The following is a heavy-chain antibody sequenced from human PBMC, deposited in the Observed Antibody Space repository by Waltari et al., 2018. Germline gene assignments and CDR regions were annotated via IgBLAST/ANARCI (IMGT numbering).Heavy chain of an antibody. CDR1: GFTLSASA. Sequence: EVQLVESGGGLVQPGGSLKLSWAASGFTLSASAVHWVRQASGKGLEWVGRIRSRAGDYATTYTVSVRGRFTISRDDSKNTAYLQLNSLKTEDAAVYYCSVGATAPWGRGTLVTVSS. D-gene: IGHD1-26*01. CDR3: SVGATAP. CDR2: IRSRAGDYAT. V-gene: IGHV3-73*01. J-gene: IGHJ4*02.